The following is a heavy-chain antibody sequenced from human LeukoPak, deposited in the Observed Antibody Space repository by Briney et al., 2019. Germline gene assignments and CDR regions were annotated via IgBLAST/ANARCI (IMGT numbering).Heavy chain of an antibody. V-gene: IGHV4-59*12. CDR1: SGSISTYY. CDR2: IYHNGNT. D-gene: IGHD3-10*01. CDR3: AKSNGYGLIDI. J-gene: IGHJ3*02. Sequence: SETLSLTCTVSSGSISTYYWSWIRQPPGKGLEWIGYIYHNGNTNYNPSLKSRVTISLDTSRNQFSLKLNSVTAADTAVYYCAKSNGYGLIDIWGQGTMVTVSS.